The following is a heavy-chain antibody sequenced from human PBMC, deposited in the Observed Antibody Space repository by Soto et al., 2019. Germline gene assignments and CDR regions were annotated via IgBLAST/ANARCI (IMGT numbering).Heavy chain of an antibody. D-gene: IGHD3-10*01. J-gene: IGHJ4*02. CDR3: ARDRVVRGVIDY. V-gene: IGHV1-46*01. Sequence: WLRQATGQGLEWMGIINPSGGSTSYAQKFQGRVTMTRDTSTSTVYMELSSLRSEDTAVYYCARDRVVRGVIDYWGQGTLVTVSS. CDR2: INPSGGST.